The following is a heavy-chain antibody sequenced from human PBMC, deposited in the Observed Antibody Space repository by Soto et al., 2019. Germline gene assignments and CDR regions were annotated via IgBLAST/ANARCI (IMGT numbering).Heavy chain of an antibody. CDR2: IIPILGIA. CDR1: GGTFSSYT. D-gene: IGHD2-2*01. J-gene: IGHJ6*02. Sequence: QVQLVQSGAEVKKPGSSVKVSCKASGGTFSSYTISWVRQAPGQGLEWMGRIIPILGIANYAQKFQGRVTXXAXKXXSTAYMELSSLRSEDTAVYYCARGIVVVPASAMDVWGQGTTVTVSS. CDR3: ARGIVVVPASAMDV. V-gene: IGHV1-69*02.